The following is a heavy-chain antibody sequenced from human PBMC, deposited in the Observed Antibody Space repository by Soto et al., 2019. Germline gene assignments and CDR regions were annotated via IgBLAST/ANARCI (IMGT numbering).Heavy chain of an antibody. CDR1: GGSISSGDYY. J-gene: IGHJ4*02. CDR2: IYYSGST. V-gene: IGHV4-30-4*01. D-gene: IGHD2-2*01. Sequence: PSETLSLTCTVSGGSISSGDYYWSWIRQPPGKGLEWIGYIYYSGSTYYNPSLKSRVTISVDTSKNQFSLKLSSVTAADTAVYYCAITTRGGYCSSTSCVTNEYWGQGTLVTVSS. CDR3: AITTRGGYCSSTSCVTNEY.